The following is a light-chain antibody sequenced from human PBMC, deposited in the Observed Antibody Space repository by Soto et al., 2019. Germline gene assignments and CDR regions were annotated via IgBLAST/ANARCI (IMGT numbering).Light chain of an antibody. J-gene: IGKJ1*01. Sequence: EIVMTQSPATLSVSPGERVTLSCRASQSVSSNLAWYQQKPGQAPRLLIYGASTSATGIPARFSGSGSGTEFTLTISSLQSEDFAVYYCQQYNYWTQGTFGQGTKVEIK. CDR2: GAS. CDR3: QQYNYWTQGT. V-gene: IGKV3-15*01. CDR1: QSVSSN.